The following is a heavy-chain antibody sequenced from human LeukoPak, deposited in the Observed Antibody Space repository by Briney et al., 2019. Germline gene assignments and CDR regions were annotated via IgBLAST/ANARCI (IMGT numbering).Heavy chain of an antibody. CDR3: ARRAADLVTFDY. J-gene: IGHJ4*02. D-gene: IGHD6-13*01. V-gene: IGHV1-46*01. CDR2: INPSGGST. Sequence: ASVKVSCKASGYTFTSYYMHWVRQAPGRGLEWMGIINPSGGSTSYAQKFQGRVTMTRDTSTSTVYMELSSLRSEDTAVYYCARRAADLVTFDYWGQGTLVTVSS. CDR1: GYTFTSYY.